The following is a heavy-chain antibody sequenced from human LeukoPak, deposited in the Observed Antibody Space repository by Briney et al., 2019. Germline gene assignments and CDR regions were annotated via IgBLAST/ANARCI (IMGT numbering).Heavy chain of an antibody. Sequence: GGSLRLSCPASGFTFDDYVMNWVRQAPGKGLEWVSGISWNSGTIGYADSVKGRFTISRDNAKNSLSLQMNSLRAEDTALYYCVKGAAYHLGDAFDIWGQGTMVTVSS. D-gene: IGHD2-15*01. V-gene: IGHV3-9*01. CDR3: VKGAAYHLGDAFDI. J-gene: IGHJ3*02. CDR1: GFTFDDYV. CDR2: ISWNSGTI.